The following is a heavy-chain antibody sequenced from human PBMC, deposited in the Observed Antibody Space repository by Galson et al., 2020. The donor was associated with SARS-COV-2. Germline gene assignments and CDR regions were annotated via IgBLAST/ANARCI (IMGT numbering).Heavy chain of an antibody. J-gene: IGHJ6*02. D-gene: IGHD2-2*01. Sequence: GGSLRLSCSASGFTFSTYPMHWVRQAPGKGLEYVSAISRNGGNTYHANSVKGRFTISRDNSKNTLYRQMSTLRPEATSVYYFVSNVVPAATLYYYGLDVWGQGTTVTVSS. CDR1: GFTFSTYP. V-gene: IGHV3-64D*08. CDR2: ISRNGGNT. CDR3: VSNVVPAATLYYYGLDV.